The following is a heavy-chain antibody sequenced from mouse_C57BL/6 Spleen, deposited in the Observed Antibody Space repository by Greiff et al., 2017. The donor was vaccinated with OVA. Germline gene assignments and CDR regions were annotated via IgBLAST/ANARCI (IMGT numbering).Heavy chain of an antibody. V-gene: IGHV1-72*01. J-gene: IGHJ1*03. CDR1: GYTFTSYW. CDR3: ARGGTTVVATYWYFDV. CDR2: IDPNSGGT. Sequence: VQLQQPGAELVKPGASVKLSCKASGYTFTSYWMHWVKQRPGRGLEWIGRIDPNSGGTKYNEKFKSKATLTVDKPSSTAYMQLSRLTSEDSAVYYCARGGTTVVATYWYFDVWGTGTTVTVSS. D-gene: IGHD1-1*01.